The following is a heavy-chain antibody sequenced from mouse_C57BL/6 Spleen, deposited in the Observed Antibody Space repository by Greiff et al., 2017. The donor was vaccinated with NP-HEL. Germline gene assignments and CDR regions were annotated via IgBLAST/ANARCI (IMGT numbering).Heavy chain of an antibody. Sequence: QVQLQQSGAELARPGASVKLSCKASGYTFTSYGISWVKQRTGQGLEWIGEIYPRSGNTYYNEKFKGKATLTADKSSSTAYMELRSLTSEDSAVYFCARSGITTVVATSFDYWGKGTTLTVSS. CDR3: ARSGITTVVATSFDY. J-gene: IGHJ2*01. V-gene: IGHV1-81*01. CDR1: GYTFTSYG. CDR2: IYPRSGNT. D-gene: IGHD1-1*01.